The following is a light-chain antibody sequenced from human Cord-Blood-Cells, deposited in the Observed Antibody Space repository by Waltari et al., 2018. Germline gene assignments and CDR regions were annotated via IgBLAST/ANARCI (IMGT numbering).Light chain of an antibody. CDR3: QQYDNLPLYT. V-gene: IGKV1-33*01. CDR2: DAS. Sequence: DIQMTQSPSSLSASVGDRVTITCQASQDISNYLNWYQQKPGKAPKLLIYDASNLETGVPSRVSASGSGTDFTFTISSLQPEDIATYYCQQYDNLPLYTFGQGTKLEIK. CDR1: QDISNY. J-gene: IGKJ2*01.